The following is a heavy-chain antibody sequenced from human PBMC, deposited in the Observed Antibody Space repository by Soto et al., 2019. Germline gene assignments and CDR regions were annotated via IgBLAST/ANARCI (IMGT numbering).Heavy chain of an antibody. Sequence: TSETLSLTCTLSGSSISSGNYYWSWIRQPPGKGMERIGYIYYSGSTYYNKSLKSRVTISVYMSTNQFALKLSYVTAAYTTAYKCASPPEVRWAFYICGQGTRVTVSS. J-gene: IGHJ3*02. CDR3: ASPPEVRWAFYI. CDR2: IYYSGST. CDR1: GSSISSGNYY. D-gene: IGHD4-4*01. V-gene: IGHV4-30-4*01.